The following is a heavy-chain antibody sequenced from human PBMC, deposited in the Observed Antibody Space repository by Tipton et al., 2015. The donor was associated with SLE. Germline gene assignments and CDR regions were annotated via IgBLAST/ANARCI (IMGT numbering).Heavy chain of an antibody. Sequence: SLRLSCAASGFTFSIYAMSWVRQAPGKGLEWVSAISGSGGSTYYADSVKGRFTISRDNSKNTLFLQMNSLRAEDTAVYYYAKGPGGYSQGDFDYWGQGTLVTVSS. CDR1: GFTFSIYA. CDR2: ISGSGGST. CDR3: AKGPGGYSQGDFDY. V-gene: IGHV3-23*01. D-gene: IGHD5-18*01. J-gene: IGHJ4*02.